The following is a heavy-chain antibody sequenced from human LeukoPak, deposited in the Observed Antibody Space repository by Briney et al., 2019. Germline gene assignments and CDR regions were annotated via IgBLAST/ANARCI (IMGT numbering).Heavy chain of an antibody. CDR2: MWSDGDNR. V-gene: IGHV3-33*01. D-gene: IGHD2-15*01. CDR3: VRDRCSGGSCRLFDY. J-gene: IGHJ4*02. Sequence: GGTLRLSCAASGFTFGTYAMHWVRQAPGKGQEWVAVMWSDGDNRYYADSVKGRFTISRDNSKNTLYLEMNSLRAEDTAVYYCVRDRCSGGSCRLFDYWGQGALVTVSS. CDR1: GFTFGTYA.